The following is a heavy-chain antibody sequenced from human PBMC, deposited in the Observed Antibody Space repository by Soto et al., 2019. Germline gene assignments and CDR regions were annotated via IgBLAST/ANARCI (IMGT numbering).Heavy chain of an antibody. J-gene: IGHJ4*02. D-gene: IGHD3-16*01. CDR1: GDIVSGNSAA. V-gene: IGHV6-1*01. CDR2: TYYRSRWYN. Sequence: SQPLSLTYALSGDIVSGNSAAWNWIRQSPSRCLEWLGRTYYRSRWYNDYAVSVKSRITVTPDTSKNQFSLHLNSVTPEDTAVYYCAREFRYYVSSDSYLGYWGRGALVGVSS. CDR3: AREFRYYVSSDSYLGY.